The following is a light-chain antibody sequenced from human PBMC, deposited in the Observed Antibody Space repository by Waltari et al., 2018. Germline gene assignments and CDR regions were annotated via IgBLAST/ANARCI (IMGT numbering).Light chain of an antibody. CDR3: QQYHSSPQT. J-gene: IGKJ1*01. CDR1: QSVSSNY. CDR2: GAS. V-gene: IGKV3-20*01. Sequence: EIVLTPSPGTVSLSPGESATLSCRASQSVSSNYLAWYQQKPGQAPRLLISGASSRATGIPDRFSGGGSGTDFTLTISRLEPEDFAVYYCQQYHSSPQTFGQGTKVEIK.